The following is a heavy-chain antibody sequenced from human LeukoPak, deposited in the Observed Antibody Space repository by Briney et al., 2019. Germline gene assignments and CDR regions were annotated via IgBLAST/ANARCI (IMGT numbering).Heavy chain of an antibody. CDR2: INHSGST. J-gene: IGHJ5*02. D-gene: IGHD3-10*01. V-gene: IGHV4-34*01. CDR1: GGSFSGYY. CDR3: ARGWHYHGSGSRLYWFDP. Sequence: SETLSLTCAVYGGSFSGYYWSWIRQPPGKGLEWIGEINHSGSTNYNPSLKSRVTISVDTSKNQFSLKLSSVTAADTAVYYCARGWHYHGSGSRLYWFDPWGQGTLVTVSS.